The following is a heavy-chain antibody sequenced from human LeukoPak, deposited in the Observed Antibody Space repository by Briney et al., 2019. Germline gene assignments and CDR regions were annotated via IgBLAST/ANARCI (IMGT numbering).Heavy chain of an antibody. V-gene: IGHV1-2*02. CDR2: ISPTSGGT. D-gene: IGHD3-22*01. CDR1: GYTFTSYG. J-gene: IGHJ5*02. Sequence: ASVKVSCKASGYTFTSYGISWVRQAPGQGLEWMGWISPTSGGTNYAQKFQGRVTMTRDTSISTAYMELSRLRSDDTAVYYCARVKGYYDTPFDPWGQGTLVTVSS. CDR3: ARVKGYYDTPFDP.